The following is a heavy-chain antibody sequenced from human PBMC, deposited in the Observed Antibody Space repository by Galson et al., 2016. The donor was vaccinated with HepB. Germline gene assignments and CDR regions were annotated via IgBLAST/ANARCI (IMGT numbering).Heavy chain of an antibody. CDR2: ISAGGAYT. CDR3: AKEADITGGSFFDY. J-gene: IGHJ4*02. Sequence: SLRLSCAASGFTFRSYAMSWVRQAPGKGLEWVSAISAGGAYTYYADSVKGRFTFSRDNYKNTLYLQMNSLRAEDTAVYYCAKEADITGGSFFDYWAREPWSPSPQ. CDR1: GFTFRSYA. D-gene: IGHD1-20*01. V-gene: IGHV3-23*01.